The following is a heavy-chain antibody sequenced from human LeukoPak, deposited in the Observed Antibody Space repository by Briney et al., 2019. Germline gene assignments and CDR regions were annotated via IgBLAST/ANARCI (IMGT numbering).Heavy chain of an antibody. CDR3: ARAEAGSAARLYYFDY. D-gene: IGHD6-6*01. V-gene: IGHV4-59*01. CDR1: GGSISSYY. J-gene: IGHJ4*02. CDR2: IYYSGST. Sequence: SETLSLTCTVSGGSISSYYWSWIRQPPGKGLEWIGYIYYSGSTNYNPSLKSRVTISVDTSKNEFSLKVSSVTAADTAVYYCARAEAGSAARLYYFDYWGQGTLVTVSS.